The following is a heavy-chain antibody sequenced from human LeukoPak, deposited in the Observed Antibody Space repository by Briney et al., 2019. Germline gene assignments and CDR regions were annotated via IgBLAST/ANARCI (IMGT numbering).Heavy chain of an antibody. CDR1: GGSISSYY. D-gene: IGHD3-9*01. V-gene: IGHV4-59*12. CDR3: ARGSVDDYYYYGMDV. J-gene: IGHJ6*02. CDR2: IYYSGST. Sequence: PSETLSLTCTVSGGSISSYYWSWIRQPPGKGLEWIGYIYYSGSTNYNPSLKSRVTISVDRSKNQFSLKLSSVTAADTAVYYCARGSVDDYYYYGMDVWGQGTTVTVSS.